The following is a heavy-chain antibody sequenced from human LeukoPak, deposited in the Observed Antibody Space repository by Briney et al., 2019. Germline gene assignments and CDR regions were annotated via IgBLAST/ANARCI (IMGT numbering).Heavy chain of an antibody. D-gene: IGHD2-2*01. V-gene: IGHV3-48*02. CDR1: GFSFSSYN. Sequence: GGSLRLSCAASGFSFSSYNMNWVRQALGKGLEWVSYISSGSSSIYYEDSVKGRFTISRDNAKNSLYLQMNSLRDEDTAVYFCARDAYQVLVTYYYGMDVWGQGTTVTVSS. CDR3: ARDAYQVLVTYYYGMDV. J-gene: IGHJ6*02. CDR2: ISSGSSSI.